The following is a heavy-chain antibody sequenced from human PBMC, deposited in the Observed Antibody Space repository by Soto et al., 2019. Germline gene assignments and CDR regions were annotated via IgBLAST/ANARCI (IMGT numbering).Heavy chain of an antibody. CDR1: GFTFDTYE. D-gene: IGHD3-16*01. CDR3: VKGSCLDDF. V-gene: IGHV3-23*01. CDR2: INKDGTT. J-gene: IGHJ4*02. Sequence: EVQLLESGGGLVQPGGSLRLSCTASGFTFDTYEMSWVRQAPGKGLDWVSTINKDGTTYYADSVRGRFAISRDNSKNTLYLQMSSLRPEDTAVYYCVKGSCLDDFGGQGTLVTVSS.